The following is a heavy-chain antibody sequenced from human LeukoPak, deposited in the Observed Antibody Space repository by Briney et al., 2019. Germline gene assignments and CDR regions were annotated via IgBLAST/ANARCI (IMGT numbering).Heavy chain of an antibody. Sequence: GGSLRLSCAASGFTFSSYSMNWVRQAPGKGLEWVSSISSSSSYIYYADSVKGRLTISRDNAKNSLYLQMNSLRAEDTAVYYCARDRVYYYDSSDNFDYWGQGTLVTVSS. CDR1: GFTFSSYS. V-gene: IGHV3-21*01. J-gene: IGHJ4*02. CDR2: ISSSSSYI. CDR3: ARDRVYYYDSSDNFDY. D-gene: IGHD3-22*01.